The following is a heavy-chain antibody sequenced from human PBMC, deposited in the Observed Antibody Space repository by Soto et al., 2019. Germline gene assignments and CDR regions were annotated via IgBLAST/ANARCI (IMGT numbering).Heavy chain of an antibody. J-gene: IGHJ6*02. V-gene: IGHV1-69*13. CDR1: GGTFSSYS. CDR2: IIPIFGTA. CDR3: ARELGGYNYGHYYYYGMDV. Sequence: SVKVSCKASGGTFSSYSISWVRQAPGQGLECMGGIIPIFGTANYAQKFQGRVTITADESTSTAYMELSSLRSEDTAVYYCARELGGYNYGHYYYYGMDVWGQGTTVTVSS. D-gene: IGHD5-12*01.